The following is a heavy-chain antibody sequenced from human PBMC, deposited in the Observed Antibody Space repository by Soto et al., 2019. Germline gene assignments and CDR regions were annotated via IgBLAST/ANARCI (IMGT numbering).Heavy chain of an antibody. CDR1: GGTFSSYP. CDR2: IIPIVGTT. J-gene: IGHJ4*02. Sequence: VASVKVSCKASGGTFSSYPISWVRQAPGQGLEWMGGIIPIVGTTNYAQKFQGRVTITADGSTSTAYMELSSLRSEDTAVYYCAGKEGHCSSTTCYTFDYWGQGTLVTVSS. V-gene: IGHV1-69*13. CDR3: AGKEGHCSSTTCYTFDY. D-gene: IGHD2-2*01.